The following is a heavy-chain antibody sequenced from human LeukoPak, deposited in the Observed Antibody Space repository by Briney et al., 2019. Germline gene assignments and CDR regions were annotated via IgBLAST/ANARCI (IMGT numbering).Heavy chain of an antibody. D-gene: IGHD4-23*01. Sequence: GGSLRLSCAASGFTFSRYAMSWVCQAPGKGLEWVSGIFGGGGSAYYADSVKGRFTISRDNAKNSLYLQMNSLRAEDTALYYCARDGDTVLTRGYYYYMDVWGKGTTVTVSS. J-gene: IGHJ6*03. CDR1: GFTFSRYA. CDR3: ARDGDTVLTRGYYYYMDV. CDR2: IFGGGGSA. V-gene: IGHV3-23*01.